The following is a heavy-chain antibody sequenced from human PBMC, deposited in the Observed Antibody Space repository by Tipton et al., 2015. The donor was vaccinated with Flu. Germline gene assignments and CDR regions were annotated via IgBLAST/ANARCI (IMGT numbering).Heavy chain of an antibody. CDR2: ISNIVTTT. J-gene: IGHJ5*02. CDR1: GFTFSDYA. CDR3: AKDLSPYDTAPA. Sequence: SLRLSCAASGFTFSDYAMSWVRQAPGKGLEWVALISNIVTTTYYADSVKGRFTISRDNSKNTLYLQMSSLSAEDTAIYHCAKDLSPYDTAPAWGQGTLVTVSS. D-gene: IGHD3-3*01. V-gene: IGHV3-23*01.